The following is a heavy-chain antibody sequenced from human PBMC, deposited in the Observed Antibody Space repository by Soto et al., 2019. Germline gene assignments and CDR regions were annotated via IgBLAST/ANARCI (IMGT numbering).Heavy chain of an antibody. CDR2: IYYSGST. Sequence: PSETLSLTCAASGYSISSGYYWGWIRQPPRTGLEWIGSIYYSGSTYCNPSLKCRVTISVHTSKNQFSLKLSSVTATDTAVYYCARDQSGYDSYYYYGMDVWGQGTTVTVAS. CDR1: GYSISSGYY. J-gene: IGHJ6*02. D-gene: IGHD5-12*01. CDR3: ARDQSGYDSYYYYGMDV. V-gene: IGHV4-38-2*02.